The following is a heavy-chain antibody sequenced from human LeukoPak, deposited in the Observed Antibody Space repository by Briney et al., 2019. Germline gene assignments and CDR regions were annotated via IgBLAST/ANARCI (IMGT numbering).Heavy chain of an antibody. CDR2: ISPYNGNT. J-gene: IGHJ4*02. D-gene: IGHD6-19*01. V-gene: IGHV1-18*01. CDR3: ARLFSSGWNFDY. CDR1: GYTFTTYG. Sequence: GASVKVSCKASGYTFTTYGISWVRQAPGQGLEWMGWISPYNGNTNYAQKLQGRVTMTTDTSTSTVYMELRSLRSDDTAVYYCARLFSSGWNFDYWGQGTLVTVSS.